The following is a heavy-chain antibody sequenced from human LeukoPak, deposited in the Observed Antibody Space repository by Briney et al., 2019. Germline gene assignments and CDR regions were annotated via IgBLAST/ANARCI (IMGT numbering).Heavy chain of an antibody. Sequence: SETLSLTCTVSGGSIRSGSYYWSWIRQPAGKGLEWIGRIYTSGNTNYNPSLKSRVTISVDTSKNQFSLKLSSVTAADTAVYYCARLSTRIAAFDIWGQGTMVTVSS. J-gene: IGHJ3*02. CDR1: GGSIRSGSYY. CDR3: ARLSTRIAAFDI. CDR2: IYTSGNT. D-gene: IGHD2-15*01. V-gene: IGHV4-61*02.